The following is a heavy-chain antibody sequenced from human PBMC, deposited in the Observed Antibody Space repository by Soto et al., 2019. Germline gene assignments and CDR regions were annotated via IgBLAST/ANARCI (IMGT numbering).Heavy chain of an antibody. J-gene: IGHJ6*03. CDR1: GGSISSSSYY. CDR2: IYYSGST. V-gene: IGHV4-39*01. CDR3: ASQSRGSEAYYYYYMDV. Sequence: QLQLQESGPGLVKPSETLSLTCTVSGGSISSSSYYWGWIRQPPGKGLEWIGSIYYSGSTYYNPSLKSRVTISVDTSKNQFSLKLSSVTAADTAVYYCASQSRGSEAYYYYYMDVWGKGTTVTVSS.